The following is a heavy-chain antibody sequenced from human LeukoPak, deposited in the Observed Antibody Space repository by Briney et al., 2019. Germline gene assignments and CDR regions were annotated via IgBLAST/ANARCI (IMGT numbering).Heavy chain of an antibody. CDR2: ISYDGSNK. V-gene: IGHV3-30*18. CDR3: AKEYYYGSGSQEYYFDY. CDR1: GFTFSSYV. D-gene: IGHD3-10*01. Sequence: GRSLRLSCAASGFTFSSYVLHWVRQAPGKGLEWVAVISYDGSNKYYADSVKGRFTISRDNYKNTLYLQMNSLRAEDTAEYHCAKEYYYGSGSQEYYFDYWGQGTLVTVSS. J-gene: IGHJ4*02.